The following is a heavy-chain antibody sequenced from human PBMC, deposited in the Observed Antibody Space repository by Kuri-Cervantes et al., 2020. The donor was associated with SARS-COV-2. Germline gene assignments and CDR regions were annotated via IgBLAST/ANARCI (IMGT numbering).Heavy chain of an antibody. V-gene: IGHV3-43*01. Sequence: GGSLRLSCAASGFTFDDYTMHWVRQAPGKGLEWVSLISWDGGSTYYAASVKGRFTISRDNSQNTLYLHMKSLRSEDTAMYYCAKDRVGVQDFWGQGTLVTVSS. CDR2: ISWDGGST. J-gene: IGHJ4*02. CDR1: GFTFDDYT. CDR3: AKDRVGVQDF. D-gene: IGHD2-21*01.